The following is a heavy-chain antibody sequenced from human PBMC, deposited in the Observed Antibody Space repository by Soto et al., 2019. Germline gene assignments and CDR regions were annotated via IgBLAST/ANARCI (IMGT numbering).Heavy chain of an antibody. V-gene: IGHV1-8*01. CDR2: MNPNSGNT. D-gene: IGHD4-17*01. Sequence: ASVKVSCKASGYTFTSYDINWVRQATGQGLEWMGWMNPNSGNTGYAQKFQGRVTMTRNTSISTAYMELNSLRPEDTALYYCAKDMKWGGMTTIHYFHSWGQGTLVTSPQ. J-gene: IGHJ4*02. CDR1: GYTFTSYD. CDR3: AKDMKWGGMTTIHYFHS.